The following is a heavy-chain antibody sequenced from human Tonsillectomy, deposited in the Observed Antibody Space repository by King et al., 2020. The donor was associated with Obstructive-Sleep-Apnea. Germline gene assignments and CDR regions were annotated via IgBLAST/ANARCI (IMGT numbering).Heavy chain of an antibody. CDR2: IRSKANSYAT. CDR3: TRVPEGNWFDP. CDR1: GFTFSGSA. J-gene: IGHJ5*02. V-gene: IGHV3-73*01. Sequence: VQLVESGGGLVQPGGSLKLSCAASGFTFSGSAMHWVRQASGKGLEWGGRIRSKANSYATAYAASVKGRFTLSRDDSKNTAYLQMNSLKTEDTAVYYCTRVPEGNWFDPWGQGTLVTVSS.